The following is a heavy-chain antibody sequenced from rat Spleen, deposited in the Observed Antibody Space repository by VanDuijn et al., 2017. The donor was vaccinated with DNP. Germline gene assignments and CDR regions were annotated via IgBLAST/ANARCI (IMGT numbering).Heavy chain of an antibody. CDR3: TTFEGTNA. J-gene: IGHJ4*01. Sequence: EVQLVESGGGLMQPGKSLKLSCAASGFPFSDYGMAWVRQAPPKGLEWVASISYDGSRTYCRDSVKGRFTISRDNAKSTLYLQMDSLRSEDTATYYCTTFEGTNAWGQGTSVTVSS. D-gene: IGHD1-11*01. CDR2: ISYDGSRT. CDR1: GFPFSDYG. V-gene: IGHV5-20*01.